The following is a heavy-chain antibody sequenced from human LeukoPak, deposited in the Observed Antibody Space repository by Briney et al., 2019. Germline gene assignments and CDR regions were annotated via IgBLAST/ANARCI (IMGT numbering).Heavy chain of an antibody. CDR3: TRWMFSYYDKNAFDI. Sequence: GGSLRLSCAASGFTFSDDSMSWVRQAPGKGLQWISFISSASRTIYYADSVKGRFTISRDNTQNSLYLQLNLLKTGATSVYYCTRWMFSYYDKNAFDIWGRGTMVTVSS. CDR2: ISSASRTI. D-gene: IGHD3-22*01. CDR1: GFTFSDDS. J-gene: IGHJ3*02. V-gene: IGHV3-48*04.